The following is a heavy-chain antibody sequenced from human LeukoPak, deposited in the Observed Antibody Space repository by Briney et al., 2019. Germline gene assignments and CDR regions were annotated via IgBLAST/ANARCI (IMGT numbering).Heavy chain of an antibody. J-gene: IGHJ4*02. CDR3: ARVLGASEDYLWGSFRF. CDR2: ISGSSSYI. V-gene: IGHV3-21*06. CDR1: GFTFRTYS. D-gene: IGHD3-16*02. Sequence: PGGSLRLSCAASGFTFRTYSMNWVRQAPGKGLEWVSSISGSSSYIHYADSVKGRFTISRDNAKNSVYLQMSSLRAEDTALYYCARVLGASEDYLWGSFRFWGQGTLVTVSS.